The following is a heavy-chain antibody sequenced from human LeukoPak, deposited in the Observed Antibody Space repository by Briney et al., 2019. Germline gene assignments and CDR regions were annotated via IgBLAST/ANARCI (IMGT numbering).Heavy chain of an antibody. D-gene: IGHD6-13*01. V-gene: IGHV1-2*02. CDR1: GYTFTGYY. CDR2: INPNSGGT. J-gene: IGHJ6*03. Sequence: ASVKVSCKASGYTFTGYYMHWVRQAPGQGLEWMGWINPNSGGTNYAQKFQGRVIMTRDTSISAAYMELSRLRSDDTAVYYCARFSGSSNYYYYYMDVWGKGTTVTVSS. CDR3: ARFSGSSNYYYYYMDV.